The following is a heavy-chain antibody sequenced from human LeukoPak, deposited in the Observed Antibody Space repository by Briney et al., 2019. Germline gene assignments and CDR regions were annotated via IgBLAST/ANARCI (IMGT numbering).Heavy chain of an antibody. Sequence: SSETLSLTCTVSGYSISSGYYWGWIRQPPGKGLEWIGEINHSGTTKYDPSLKSRVTISVDTPKNQFSLKLTSVTAADTAVYYCARYLLGSIHAFHIWGQGTMVTVSS. CDR2: INHSGTT. V-gene: IGHV4-38-2*02. J-gene: IGHJ3*02. CDR3: ARYLLGSIHAFHI. CDR1: GYSISSGYY. D-gene: IGHD2-21*01.